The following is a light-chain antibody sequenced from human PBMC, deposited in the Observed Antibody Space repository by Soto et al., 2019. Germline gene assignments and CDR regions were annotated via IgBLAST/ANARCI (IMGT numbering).Light chain of an antibody. V-gene: IGLV2-14*01. CDR2: EVS. CDR1: SSDVGGYNY. J-gene: IGLJ1*01. Sequence: QSALTQPASVSGSPGQSITISCTGTSSDVGGYNYVSWYQQHPDKAPKLMIYEVSNRPSGVSNRFSGSKSGNTASLTISGLQAEDEADYYCGSNTSSSTLVFGTGTKLTVL. CDR3: GSNTSSSTLV.